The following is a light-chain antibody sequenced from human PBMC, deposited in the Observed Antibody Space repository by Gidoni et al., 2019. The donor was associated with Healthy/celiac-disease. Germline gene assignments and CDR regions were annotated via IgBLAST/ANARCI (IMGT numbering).Light chain of an antibody. CDR1: QSISIY. Sequence: DIEMTQSPSSLSASVGDRVTITCRASQSISIYLNWYQQKPVKAPKLLIYAASSLQSGVPSRFSGSGSGTDFTLTSSSLQPEDFATYYCQQSYSTPYTFGQGTKLEIK. J-gene: IGKJ2*01. CDR3: QQSYSTPYT. V-gene: IGKV1-39*01. CDR2: AAS.